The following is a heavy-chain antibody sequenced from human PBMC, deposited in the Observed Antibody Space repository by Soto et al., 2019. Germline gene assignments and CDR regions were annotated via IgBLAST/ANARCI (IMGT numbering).Heavy chain of an antibody. CDR1: GGTFSSYA. V-gene: IGHV1-69*13. D-gene: IGHD2-15*01. CDR2: IIPIFGTA. J-gene: IGHJ6*02. CDR3: ARGRYCSGGSCTRGNYYYGMDV. Sequence: ASVKVSCKASGGTFSSYAISWVRQAPGQGLEWMGGIIPIFGTANYAQKFQGRVTITADESTSTAYMELSSLRSEDTAVYYCARGRYCSGGSCTRGNYYYGMDVWGQGTTVTVSS.